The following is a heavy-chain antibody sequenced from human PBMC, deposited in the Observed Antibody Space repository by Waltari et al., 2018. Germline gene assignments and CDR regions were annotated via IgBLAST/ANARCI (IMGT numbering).Heavy chain of an antibody. V-gene: IGHV1-69*13. Sequence: QVQLVQSGAEVKKPGSSVKVSCKASGGTFSSYAISWVRQAPGQGLEWMGGIIPIFDTANYAQKMQGKVTITADEATSTAYMELSSRRSEDTAVYYWAREHPHGRAFDIWGQGTMVTVSS. CDR3: AREHPHGRAFDI. CDR1: GGTFSSYA. CDR2: IIPIFDTA. J-gene: IGHJ3*02.